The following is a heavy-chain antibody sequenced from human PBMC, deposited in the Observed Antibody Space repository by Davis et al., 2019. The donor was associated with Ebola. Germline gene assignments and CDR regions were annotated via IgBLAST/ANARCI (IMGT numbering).Heavy chain of an antibody. Sequence: MPSETLSLTCTVSGGSISSYYWSWIRQPPGKGLEWVGYIYYSGSTNYNPALKSRVTISVDTSKNQFSLTLSSVTAADTAVYYCARAQPHNISWYGYSPYNWFDPWGQGTLVTVSS. CDR1: GGSISSYY. V-gene: IGHV4-59*01. D-gene: IGHD6-13*01. CDR2: IYYSGST. J-gene: IGHJ5*02. CDR3: ARAQPHNISWYGYSPYNWFDP.